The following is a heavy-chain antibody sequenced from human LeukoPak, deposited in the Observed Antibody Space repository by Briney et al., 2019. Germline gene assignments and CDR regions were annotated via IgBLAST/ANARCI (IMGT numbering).Heavy chain of an antibody. CDR2: ISGSGGST. CDR1: GFTFSSYA. V-gene: IGHV3-23*01. CDR3: AKERGSGVRGAFDI. D-gene: IGHD2-8*01. Sequence: GGSLRLSCAASGFTFSSYAMNWVRQAPGKGLEWVSVISGSGGSTYYADSVKGRFTMRINNSMNTLYLQMNSLRVEDTAVYYCAKERGSGVRGAFDIWGQGTMVTVSS. J-gene: IGHJ3*02.